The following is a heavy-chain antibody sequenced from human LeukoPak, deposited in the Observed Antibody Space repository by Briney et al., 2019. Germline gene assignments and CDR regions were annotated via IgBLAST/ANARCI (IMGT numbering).Heavy chain of an antibody. V-gene: IGHV3-48*04. Sequence: GGSLRLSCAASGFTFSSYWMNWVRQAPGKGLEWVSYISSSGSTIYYADSVKGRFTISRDNAKNSLYLQMNSLRAEDTAVYYCARDRGYYYYMDVWGKGTTVTISS. J-gene: IGHJ6*03. CDR1: GFTFSSYW. CDR3: ARDRGYYYYMDV. CDR2: ISSSGSTI.